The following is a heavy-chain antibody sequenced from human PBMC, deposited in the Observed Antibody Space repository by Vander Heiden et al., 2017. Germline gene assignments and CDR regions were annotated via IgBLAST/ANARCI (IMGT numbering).Heavy chain of an antibody. CDR1: GFTFDDSA. D-gene: IGHD6-19*01. Sequence: EVQLVESGGDLVQPGWSLRLSCAAPGFTFDDSAMHWVRQAPGKGLEWVSGISWNSGSIVYADSVKGRFTISRDNAKNSLFLQMNSLRVEDTGLYFCAKGMAGTETYYFDSWGQGTLVTVSS. CDR3: AKGMAGTETYYFDS. J-gene: IGHJ4*02. CDR2: ISWNSGSI. V-gene: IGHV3-9*01.